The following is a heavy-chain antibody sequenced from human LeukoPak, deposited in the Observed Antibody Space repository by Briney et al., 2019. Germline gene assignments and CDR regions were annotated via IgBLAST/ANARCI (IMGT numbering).Heavy chain of an antibody. CDR2: ISTDGSST. D-gene: IGHD6-19*01. CDR3: ARRTVAGSLDY. V-gene: IGHV3-74*01. CDR1: GFTFNNYW. J-gene: IGHJ4*02. Sequence: GRTLRLSCAVSGFTFNNYWMHWVRRAPGKGLVWVSRISTDGSSTSYADSAEGRFTIYRDNAKNTLYLQMNSLRTEDTAVYYCARRTVAGSLDYWGQGSLVTVSS.